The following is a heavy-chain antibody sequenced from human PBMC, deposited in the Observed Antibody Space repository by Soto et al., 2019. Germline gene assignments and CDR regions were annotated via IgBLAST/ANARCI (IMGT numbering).Heavy chain of an antibody. CDR1: GGSITPYY. Sequence: QVQLQESGPGLVKPSETLSLTCTVSGGSITPYYWSWIRQPPGKGLEWIGYIYYTGDTNSNPSLTSRVTRSVDTSKNQFSLHLNSVTAADTAVYYCARDRGGSYPAWFAPWGQGTLVTVSS. CDR2: IYYTGDT. CDR3: ARDRGGSYPAWFAP. D-gene: IGHD1-26*01. V-gene: IGHV4-59*01. J-gene: IGHJ5*02.